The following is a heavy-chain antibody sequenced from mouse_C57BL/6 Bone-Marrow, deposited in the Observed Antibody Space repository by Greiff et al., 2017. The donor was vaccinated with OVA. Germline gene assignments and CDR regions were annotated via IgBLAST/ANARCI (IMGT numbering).Heavy chain of an antibody. CDR3: ARPQGRKGFAY. V-gene: IGHV1-80*01. J-gene: IGHJ3*01. CDR1: GFNIKDYY. CDR2: IYPGDGDT. Sequence: QVQLQQSGAELVKPGASVKLSCTASGFNIKDYYMHWVKQRPGKGLEWIGQIYPGDGDTNYNGKFKGKATLTADKSSSTAYMQLSSLTSEDSAVYFCARPQGRKGFAYWGQGTLVTVSA.